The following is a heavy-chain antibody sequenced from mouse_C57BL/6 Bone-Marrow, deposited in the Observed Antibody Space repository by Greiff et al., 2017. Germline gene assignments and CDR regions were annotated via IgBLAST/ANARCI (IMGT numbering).Heavy chain of an antibody. Sequence: QVQLQQPGAELVMPGASVKLSCKASGYTFTSYWMHWVKQRPGQGLEWIGEIDPSDSYTNYNQKFKGKSTLTVDKSSSTAYMQLSSLTSEDSAVYYCAREKYGSSYLWYFDVWGTGTTVTVSS. J-gene: IGHJ1*03. V-gene: IGHV1-69*01. D-gene: IGHD1-1*01. CDR1: GYTFTSYW. CDR2: IDPSDSYT. CDR3: AREKYGSSYLWYFDV.